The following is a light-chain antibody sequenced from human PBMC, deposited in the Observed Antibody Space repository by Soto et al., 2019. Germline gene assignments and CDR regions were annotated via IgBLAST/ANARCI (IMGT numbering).Light chain of an antibody. CDR2: DAS. Sequence: ELVMTQSPATLSVSPGEIATFSCRASQSVSSNLAWYQQKPGKAPRLLIYDASSRGTGIPARFSGSGSGTDFTLTISSLEPEDFAVYYCQQRSNWPITFGQGTRLEIK. CDR3: QQRSNWPIT. J-gene: IGKJ5*01. V-gene: IGKV3D-11*03. CDR1: QSVSSN.